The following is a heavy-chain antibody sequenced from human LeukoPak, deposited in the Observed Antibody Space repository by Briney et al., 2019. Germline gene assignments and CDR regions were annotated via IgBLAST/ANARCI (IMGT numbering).Heavy chain of an antibody. V-gene: IGHV6-1*01. D-gene: IGHD6-19*01. CDR3: ARSPSPYSSGWYFDY. CDR2: TYQRSKWYN. CDR1: GDSVSINSAA. J-gene: IGHJ4*02. Sequence: SQTLSLTCAISGDSVSINSAAWNWIRQSPSRGLEWLGWTYQRSKWYNDYAVSVKSRITINPDISKNQFSLQLSSVTPEDTAVYYCARSPSPYSSGWYFDYWGQGTLVTVSS.